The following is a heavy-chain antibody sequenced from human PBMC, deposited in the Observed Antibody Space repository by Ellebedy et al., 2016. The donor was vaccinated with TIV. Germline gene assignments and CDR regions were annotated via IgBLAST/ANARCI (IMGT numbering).Heavy chain of an antibody. CDR1: GYTFTSYY. CDR3: AREGGTPYSSSWYLGRGNWFDP. CDR2: INPSGGST. J-gene: IGHJ5*02. Sequence: AASVKVSCKASGYTFTSYYMHWVRQAPGQGLEWMGIINPSGGSTSYAQKLQGRVTMTRDTSTSTVYMELSSLRSEDTAVYYCAREGGTPYSSSWYLGRGNWFDPWGQGTLVTVSS. V-gene: IGHV1-46*04. D-gene: IGHD6-13*01.